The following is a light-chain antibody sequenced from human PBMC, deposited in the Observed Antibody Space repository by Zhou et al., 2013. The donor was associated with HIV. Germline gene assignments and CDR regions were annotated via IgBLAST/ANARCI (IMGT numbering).Light chain of an antibody. CDR1: SSDVGGYNY. CDR2: EVT. J-gene: IGLJ2*01. V-gene: IGLV2-8*01. CDR3: SSFAGSLVV. Sequence: QSALTQPPSASGSPGQSVAISCTGTSSDVGGYNYVSWYQQYPGQAPKLIIYEVTKRPTGVPNRFSGSKSGRTASLTVSRLQADDEAVYYCSSFAGSLVVFGGGTELAVL.